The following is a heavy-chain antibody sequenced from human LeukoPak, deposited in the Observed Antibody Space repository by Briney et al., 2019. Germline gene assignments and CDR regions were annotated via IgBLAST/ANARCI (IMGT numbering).Heavy chain of an antibody. V-gene: IGHV3-53*04. Sequence: AGGSLRLSCAASGFTVSTNCMTWVRQAPGKGLEWVSTIYSGGTTYYADSVMGRFTISSHNSRNTLYLQMNSLRAEDTAVYYCARVDTVMAYYFDLWGQGTLVTVSS. CDR1: GFTVSTNC. J-gene: IGHJ4*02. CDR2: IYSGGTT. CDR3: ARVDTVMAYYFDL. D-gene: IGHD5-18*01.